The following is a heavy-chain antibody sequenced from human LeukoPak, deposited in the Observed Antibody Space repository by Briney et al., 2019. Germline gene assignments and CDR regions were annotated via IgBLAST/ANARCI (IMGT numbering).Heavy chain of an antibody. V-gene: IGHV4-59*01. CDR2: IYHSGST. CDR1: GDSTSSYY. J-gene: IGHJ4*02. D-gene: IGHD6-13*01. Sequence: PSETLSLTCTVSGDSTSSYYWSWIRQPPGKGLEWIGYIYHSGSTNYNPSLKSRVTISADTSKDQFSLKLASVTAVDTAVYYCAIGYSSTWYYFDYWGQGTLVTVSS. CDR3: AIGYSSTWYYFDY.